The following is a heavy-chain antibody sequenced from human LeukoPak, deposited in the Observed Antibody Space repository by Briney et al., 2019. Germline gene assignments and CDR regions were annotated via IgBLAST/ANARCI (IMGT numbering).Heavy chain of an antibody. CDR2: INPGDSDT. V-gene: IGHV5-51*01. D-gene: IGHD3-22*01. J-gene: IGHJ4*02. CDR1: GYRFTTYW. CDR3: ARHPITRYYDSSGYSAAGPDY. Sequence: GESLKISCKGSGYRFTTYWIGWVRQMPGKGLEWMGIINPGDSDTRYSPSFQGQVTISADKSISTAYLLWSSLKASDTAMYYCARHPITRYYDSSGYSAAGPDYWGQGALVTVSS.